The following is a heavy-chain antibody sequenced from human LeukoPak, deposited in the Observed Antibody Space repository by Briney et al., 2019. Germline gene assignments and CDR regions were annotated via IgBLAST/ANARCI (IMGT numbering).Heavy chain of an antibody. CDR3: ARGGYYDYVWGSYRYPPYCFDY. V-gene: IGHV3-11*06. J-gene: IGHJ4*02. CDR2: ISSSSSYT. Sequence: PGGSLRLSCAASGFTFSDHYMSWIRRAPGKGLEWVSYISSSSSYTNYADSVKGRFTISRDNAKNSLYLQMNSLRAEDTAVYYCARGGYYDYVWGSYRYPPYCFDYWGQGTLVTVSS. CDR1: GFTFSDHY. D-gene: IGHD3-16*02.